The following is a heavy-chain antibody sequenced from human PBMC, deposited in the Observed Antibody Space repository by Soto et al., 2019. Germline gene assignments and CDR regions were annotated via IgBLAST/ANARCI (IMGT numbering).Heavy chain of an antibody. J-gene: IGHJ4*02. V-gene: IGHV3-30*03. CDR1: GFTFSSYG. D-gene: IGHD4-17*01. CDR3: ATHGEYGGNYSDY. CDR2: ISYDGSNK. Sequence: QVQLVESGGGVVQPGRSLRLSCAASGFTFSSYGMHWVRQAPGKGLEWVAVISYDGSNKYYADSVKGRFTISRDNSKNTLYLQMNSLRVEDTAVYHCATHGEYGGNYSDYWGQGALVTVSS.